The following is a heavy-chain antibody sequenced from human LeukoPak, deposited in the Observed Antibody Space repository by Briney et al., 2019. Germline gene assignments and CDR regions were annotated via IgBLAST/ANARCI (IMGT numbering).Heavy chain of an antibody. CDR3: ARGSTVTHNDY. J-gene: IGHJ4*02. CDR2: ISYDGSNK. D-gene: IGHD4-17*01. CDR1: RFTFSSYG. V-gene: IGHV3-30*03. Sequence: GGSLRLSCAASRFTFSSYGMSCVRQAPGKGLEWGAVISYDGSNKYYTDSVKGRFTISRDNSKNTLYLQMNSLRAEDTAVYYCARGSTVTHNDYWGQGTLVTVSS.